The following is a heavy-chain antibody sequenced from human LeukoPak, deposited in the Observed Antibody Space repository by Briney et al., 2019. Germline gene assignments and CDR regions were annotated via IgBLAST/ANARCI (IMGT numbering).Heavy chain of an antibody. J-gene: IGHJ5*02. V-gene: IGHV1-18*01. CDR3: ASSYSSGWDWFDP. CDR2: TSAYNGNT. D-gene: IGHD6-19*01. CDR1: GYTFTSYG. Sequence: GASVKVSCNASGYTFTSYGISWVRQAPGQGLEWMGWTSAYNGNTNYAQKLQGRVTMTTDTSTSTAYMELRSLRSDDTAVYYCASSYSSGWDWFDPWGQGTLVTVSS.